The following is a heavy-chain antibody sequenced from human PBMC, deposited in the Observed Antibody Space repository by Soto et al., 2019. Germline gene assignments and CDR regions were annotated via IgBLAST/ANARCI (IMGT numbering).Heavy chain of an antibody. V-gene: IGHV4-39*01. CDR1: GGSISSRGSMSGRSFY. D-gene: IGHD2-8*01. CDR3: ASHRTFWPFDY. CDR2: ISYSDGS. Sequence: SETLSLTCAVSGGSISSRGSMSGRSFYWGWMRQPPGKGLEWIASISYSDGSFYNSSLKSRLTISVDTSKNQFSLSLRSVTAADTAVYYCASHRTFWPFDYWGQGTVVTVSS. J-gene: IGHJ4*02.